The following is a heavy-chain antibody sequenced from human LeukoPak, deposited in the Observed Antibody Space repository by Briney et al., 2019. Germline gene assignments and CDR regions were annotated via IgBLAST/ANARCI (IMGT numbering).Heavy chain of an antibody. V-gene: IGHV1-69*05. CDR3: ARDSVGLELESVEDY. D-gene: IGHD1-7*01. Sequence: RSSVKVSCKASGGTFSSYAISWVRQAPGQGLEWMGGIIPIFGTANYAQKFQGRVTITTDESTSTAYMELSSLRSEDTAVYYCARDSVGLELESVEDYWGQGTLVTVSS. CDR2: IIPIFGTA. J-gene: IGHJ4*02. CDR1: GGTFSSYA.